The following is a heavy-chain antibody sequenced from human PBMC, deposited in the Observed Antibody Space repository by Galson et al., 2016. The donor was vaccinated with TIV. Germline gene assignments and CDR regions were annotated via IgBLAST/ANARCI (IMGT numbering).Heavy chain of an antibody. CDR1: GYSFTSYS. CDR3: ARDWPPFLVATWRKSYYYYNGMDV. J-gene: IGHJ6*02. CDR2: ISGYNGKT. Sequence: SVKVSCKASGYSFTSYSISWVRQAPGQGLEWMGWISGYNGKTNHAQKFQGRLTMTTDTPTTTAYMELRSLRSDDTAVYYCARDWPPFLVATWRKSYYYYNGMDVWGQGTTVTVSS. D-gene: IGHD2/OR15-2a*01. V-gene: IGHV1-18*01.